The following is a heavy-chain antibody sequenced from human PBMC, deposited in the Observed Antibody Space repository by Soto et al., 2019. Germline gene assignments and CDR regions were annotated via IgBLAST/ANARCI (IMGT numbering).Heavy chain of an antibody. V-gene: IGHV3-30*18. Sequence: GGSLRLSCAASGFTFSSYGMHWVRQAPGKGLEWVAVISYDGSNKYYADSVKGRFTISRDNSKNTLYLQMNSLRAEDTAVYYCAKDLGLGFWGDAFDIWGQGTMVTVSS. CDR3: AKDLGLGFWGDAFDI. D-gene: IGHD3-16*01. CDR1: GFTFSSYG. CDR2: ISYDGSNK. J-gene: IGHJ3*02.